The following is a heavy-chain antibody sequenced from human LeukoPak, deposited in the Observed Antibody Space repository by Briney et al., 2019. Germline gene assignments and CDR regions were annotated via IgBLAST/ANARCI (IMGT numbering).Heavy chain of an antibody. J-gene: IGHJ5*02. V-gene: IGHV4-59*01. CDR2: ISYSGSA. CDR3: ARGQLGSGMDDP. D-gene: IGHD3-10*01. CDR1: GGSISSYY. Sequence: ASETLSLTCTVSGGSISSYYWSWIRQPPGKGLEWIGYISYSGSANYNPSLKSRATILLDTSKNQFSLRLTSVTPADTAVYYCARGQLGSGMDDPWGQGTLVTVSS.